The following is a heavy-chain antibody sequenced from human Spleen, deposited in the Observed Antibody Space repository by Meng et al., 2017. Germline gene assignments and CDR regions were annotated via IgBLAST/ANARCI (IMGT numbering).Heavy chain of an antibody. V-gene: IGHV3-15*01. D-gene: IGHD5-12*01. Sequence: GGSLRLSCEGSGFTFSNAYMTWVCQVPGKRLERVGRIKSKPDGETIDYAAPVKGRFTISRDDSKNAVYLQMNSLKTEDTAVYYCSGHIDYWGQGTLVTVSS. CDR3: SGHIDY. CDR2: IKSKPDGETI. J-gene: IGHJ4*02. CDR1: GFTFSNAY.